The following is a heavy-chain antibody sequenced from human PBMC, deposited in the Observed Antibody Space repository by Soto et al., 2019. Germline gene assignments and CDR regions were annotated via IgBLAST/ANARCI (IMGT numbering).Heavy chain of an antibody. CDR3: ARDLIAVAGTPFDY. CDR1: GFTFSSYS. J-gene: IGHJ4*02. Sequence: EVQLVESGGGLVKPGGSLRLSCAASGFTFSSYSMNWVRQAPGKGLEWVSSISSSSSYIYYADSVKGRFTISRDNAKNSLYLQMNSLRAEDTAVYYCARDLIAVAGTPFDYWGQGTLVTVSP. D-gene: IGHD6-19*01. CDR2: ISSSSSYI. V-gene: IGHV3-21*01.